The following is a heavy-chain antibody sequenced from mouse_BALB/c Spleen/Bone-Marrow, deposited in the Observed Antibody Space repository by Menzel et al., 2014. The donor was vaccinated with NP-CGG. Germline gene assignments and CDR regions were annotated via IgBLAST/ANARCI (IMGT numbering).Heavy chain of an antibody. CDR1: GYTFPDYY. V-gene: IGHV1-77*01. CDR3: ARAASLDY. Sequence: GAELARPGASVKLSCKASGYTFPDYYASWVKQRTGQGLEWIGEIYPGSGNTYYDEKFKGKATLTADRSSSTAYMQLSSLTSEDSAVYFCARAASLDYWGQGTSVTVSS. CDR2: IYPGSGNT. J-gene: IGHJ4*01.